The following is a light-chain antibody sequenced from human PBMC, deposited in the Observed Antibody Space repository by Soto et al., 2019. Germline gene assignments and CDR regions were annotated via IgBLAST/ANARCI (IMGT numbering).Light chain of an antibody. J-gene: IGKJ3*01. CDR1: QSFSSSY. Sequence: EIVLTQSPGTLSLSPGERATLSCRASQSFSSSYLAWYQQKPGQAPRLLIYGASSRATGIPDRFSGSGSWTDFPLTISRLEPEDFAVYYCQQYGSSPFTFGPGTKVDIK. CDR3: QQYGSSPFT. CDR2: GAS. V-gene: IGKV3-20*01.